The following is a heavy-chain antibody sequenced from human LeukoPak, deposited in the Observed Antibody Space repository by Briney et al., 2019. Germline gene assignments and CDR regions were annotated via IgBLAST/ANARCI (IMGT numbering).Heavy chain of an antibody. D-gene: IGHD2-15*01. J-gene: IGHJ5*02. CDR1: GFTFSTYS. V-gene: IGHV3-48*01. CDR2: ISSSSGTI. Sequence: GGSLRLSCAASGFTFSTYSMNWVRQSPGKGLEWVSYISSSSGTIYYPDSVKGRFTISRDNAKTSLYLQMNSLRAEDTAVYYCARAGYCSGGSCLSGPSWFDPWGQGTLVTVSS. CDR3: ARAGYCSGGSCLSGPSWFDP.